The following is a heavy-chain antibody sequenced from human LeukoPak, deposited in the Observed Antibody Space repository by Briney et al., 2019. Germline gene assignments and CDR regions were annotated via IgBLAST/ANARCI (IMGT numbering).Heavy chain of an antibody. CDR3: ASPPSGYGWNFVC. CDR2: IYYSGST. J-gene: IGHJ4*02. CDR1: GGSISSNNYY. V-gene: IGHV4-39*01. D-gene: IGHD3-22*01. Sequence: NPSETLSLTCTVSGGSISSNNYYWGWIRQPPGKGLEWIGSIYYSGSTYNNPSLKSRVTISVDTTKNQFSLKLTSVTAADTAGYYYASPPSGYGWNFVCWGQGTLVTVSS.